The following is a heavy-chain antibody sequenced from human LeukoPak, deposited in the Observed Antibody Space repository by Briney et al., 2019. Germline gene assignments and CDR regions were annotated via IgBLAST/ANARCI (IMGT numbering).Heavy chain of an antibody. CDR2: INTDGSST. V-gene: IGHV3-74*01. CDR1: GFIFSHYG. D-gene: IGHD2/OR15-2a*01. CDR3: AREAPALYYFDY. Sequence: PGGSLRLSCGASGFIFSHYGMHWVRQAPGKGLVWVSRINTDGSSTSYADSVKGRFTISRDNAKNTLYLQMNSLRAEDTAVYYCAREAPALYYFDYWGQGTLVTVSS. J-gene: IGHJ4*02.